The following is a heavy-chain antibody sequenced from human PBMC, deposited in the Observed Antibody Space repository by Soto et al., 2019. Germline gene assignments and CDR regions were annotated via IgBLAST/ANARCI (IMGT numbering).Heavy chain of an antibody. J-gene: IGHJ4*02. D-gene: IGHD3-22*01. CDR3: ARVLYDSSGYYPFDY. CDR2: ISSSSSYI. CDR1: GFTFSSYS. Sequence: LRLSCAASGFTFSSYSMNWVRQAPGKGLEWVSSISSSSSYIYYADSVKGRFTISRDNAKNSLYLQMNSLRAEDTAVYYCARVLYDSSGYYPFDYWGQGTLVTVSS. V-gene: IGHV3-21*01.